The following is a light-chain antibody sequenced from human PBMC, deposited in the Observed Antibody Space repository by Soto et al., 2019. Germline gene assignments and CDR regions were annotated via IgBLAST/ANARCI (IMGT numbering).Light chain of an antibody. CDR1: SRDIEAYDY. J-gene: IGLJ1*01. CDR3: CSFAGSYYV. Sequence: ALTQPRSVSGSPGPSVAISFTGTSRDIEAYDYVSWYQQHPGKAPKLIISEVNKRPSGVSYRFSGSKSGNTASLTISGLQGEDEADYYCCSFAGSYYVFGTGTKVTVL. V-gene: IGLV2-11*01. CDR2: EVN.